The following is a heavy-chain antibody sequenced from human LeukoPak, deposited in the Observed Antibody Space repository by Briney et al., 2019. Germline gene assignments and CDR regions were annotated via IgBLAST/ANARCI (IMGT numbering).Heavy chain of an antibody. D-gene: IGHD6-19*01. CDR3: AASPESIAVAG. CDR1: GFTFSSYA. Sequence: GGSLRLSCAASGFTFSSYAMSWVRQAPGEGLGWVSAISGSGGSTYYADSVKGRFTISRDNSKNTLDLQMNSLRAEDTAVYYCAASPESIAVAGWGQGTLVTVSS. V-gene: IGHV3-23*01. CDR2: ISGSGGST. J-gene: IGHJ4*02.